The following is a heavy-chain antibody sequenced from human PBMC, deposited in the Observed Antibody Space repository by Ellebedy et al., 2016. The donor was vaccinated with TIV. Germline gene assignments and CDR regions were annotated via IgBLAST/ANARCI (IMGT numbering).Heavy chain of an antibody. V-gene: IGHV4-34*01. Sequence: MPSETLSLTCSASGGSISSYYWSWIRQPPGKGLEWIGTFNHSGSTNYNPSLKSRVTISVDTSKNQLSLKLSSVTAADTAVYYCARAVFGTKFDFWGQGTLVTVSS. J-gene: IGHJ4*02. CDR1: GGSISSYY. CDR2: FNHSGST. CDR3: ARAVFGTKFDF. D-gene: IGHD1-14*01.